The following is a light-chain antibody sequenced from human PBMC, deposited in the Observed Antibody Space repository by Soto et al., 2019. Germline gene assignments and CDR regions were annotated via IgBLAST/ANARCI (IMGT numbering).Light chain of an antibody. V-gene: IGKV1-5*03. CDR1: QSISNW. CDR3: QQSNGYRWK. Sequence: DIERAQSPATVSAAVGARVTITCRASQSISNWLAWYQQKPGKAPKILIYKTSSLESGVPSRFSGSGSGTESTLIISSLKPDDFATCYWQQSNGYRWKFGQGTQVDIK. J-gene: IGKJ1*01. CDR2: KTS.